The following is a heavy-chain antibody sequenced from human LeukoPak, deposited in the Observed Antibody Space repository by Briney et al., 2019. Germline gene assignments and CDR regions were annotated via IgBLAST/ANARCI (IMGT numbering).Heavy chain of an antibody. Sequence: GGSLRLSCAASGFTFSRYAMSWVRQAPGKGLEWVSAISGSGGSTYYADSVKGRFTISRDNSKNTLYLQMNSLRAEDTAVYYCAKDTKRINMLVEVNYAFDIWGQGTMVTVSS. V-gene: IGHV3-23*01. CDR1: GFTFSRYA. J-gene: IGHJ3*02. D-gene: IGHD3-22*01. CDR2: ISGSGGST. CDR3: AKDTKRINMLVEVNYAFDI.